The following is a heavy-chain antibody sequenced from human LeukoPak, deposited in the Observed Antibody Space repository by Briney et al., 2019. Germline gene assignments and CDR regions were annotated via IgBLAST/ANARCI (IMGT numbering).Heavy chain of an antibody. D-gene: IGHD2-15*01. J-gene: IGHJ5*02. V-gene: IGHV4-34*01. Sequence: SETLSLTCAVYGGSFSGYYWSWIRQPPGKGLEWIGEINHRGSTNYNPSLKSRVTISVDTSKNQFSLKLSSVTAADTAVYYCARDPYCSGGSCYFDPWGQGTLVTVSS. CDR2: INHRGST. CDR1: GGSFSGYY. CDR3: ARDPYCSGGSCYFDP.